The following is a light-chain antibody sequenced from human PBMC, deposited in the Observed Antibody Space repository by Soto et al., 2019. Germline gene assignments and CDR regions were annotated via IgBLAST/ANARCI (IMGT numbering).Light chain of an antibody. V-gene: IGKV3-15*01. Sequence: EIVMTQSPVTLSVSPGERATLSCRASQTVSTSLAWYQQKPGQAPRLLIYGASTRATGIPARFSGSGSGTEFTLTISSLQSEDFVVYYCQQYNNWPRTFGQGTKVDIK. CDR3: QQYNNWPRT. CDR2: GAS. J-gene: IGKJ1*01. CDR1: QTVSTS.